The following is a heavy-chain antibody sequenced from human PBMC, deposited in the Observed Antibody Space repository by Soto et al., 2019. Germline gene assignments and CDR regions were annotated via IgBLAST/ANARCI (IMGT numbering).Heavy chain of an antibody. CDR2: IYWDDDK. CDR3: AHSSGYCSSTSCYVAGWFDP. CDR1: GFSLSTSGVG. V-gene: IGHV2-5*02. Sequence: SGPTLVKPTQTLTLTCTFSGFSLSTSGVGVGWIRQPPGKALEWLALIYWDDDKRYRPSLKSRLTITKDTSKNQVVLTMTNMDPVDTATYYCAHSSGYCSSTSCYVAGWFDPWGQGTLVTVSS. D-gene: IGHD2-2*03. J-gene: IGHJ5*02.